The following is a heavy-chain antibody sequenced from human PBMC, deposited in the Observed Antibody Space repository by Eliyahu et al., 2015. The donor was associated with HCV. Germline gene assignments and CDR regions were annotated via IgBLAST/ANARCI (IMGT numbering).Heavy chain of an antibody. V-gene: IGHV4-31*03. CDR1: GGSISRWFHY. D-gene: IGHD6-19*01. CDR2: IYYSGST. J-gene: IGHJ4*02. CDR3: ARYGRRDDSSGHT. Sequence: QVQLQESGPGLVKPSQTLSLTCXVSGGSISRWFHYWSWIRQHPGKGLEWIGYIYYSGSTYYNPSLKSRVTISVDTSKNQFSLKLSSVTAADTAVYYCARYGRRDDSSGHTWGQGTLCHRLL.